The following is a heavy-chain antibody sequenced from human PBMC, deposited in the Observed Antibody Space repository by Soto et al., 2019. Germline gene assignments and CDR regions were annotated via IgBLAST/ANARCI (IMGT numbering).Heavy chain of an antibody. CDR2: INDSGDI. CDR3: AGGLILWFGELSRRGGYYYYIDV. CDR1: GGSFSGYQ. D-gene: IGHD3-10*01. J-gene: IGHJ6*03. Sequence: QVQLQQWGAGLLKPSETLSLTCAVYGGSFSGYQWSWIRQTQGKGLEWIGGINDSGDINYNPSLTNRVTIVVDAAKKQISLKLSSVTAADSAVYYCAGGLILWFGELSRRGGYYYYIDVWGKGTTVTVSS. V-gene: IGHV4-34*02.